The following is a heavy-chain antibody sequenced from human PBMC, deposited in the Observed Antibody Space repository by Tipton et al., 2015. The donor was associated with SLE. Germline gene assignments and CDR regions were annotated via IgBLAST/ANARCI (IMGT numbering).Heavy chain of an antibody. J-gene: IGHJ4*02. Sequence: TLSLTCTVSGGSISSYYWSWIRQPPGKGLEWIGSIYHSGNTYSNPSLKSRVTISVDTSKDQFSLKMSSVTAADTAVYYCARDTLGGLDYWGQGTLVTVSS. D-gene: IGHD7-27*01. CDR1: GGSISSYY. CDR2: IYHSGNT. CDR3: ARDTLGGLDY. V-gene: IGHV4-4*08.